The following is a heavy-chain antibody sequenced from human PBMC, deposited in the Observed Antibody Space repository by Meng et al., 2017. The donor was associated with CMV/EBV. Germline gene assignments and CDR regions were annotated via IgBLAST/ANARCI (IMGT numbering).Heavy chain of an antibody. V-gene: IGHV3-21*01. CDR2: ISSSSSYI. CDR1: GFTFSSYS. Sequence: GESLKISCAASGFTFSSYSMNWVRQAPGKGLEWVSSISSSSSYIYYADSVKGRFTISRDNVKNSLYLQMNSLRAEDTAVYYCAGHCSSTSASDYWGQGTLVTVSS. D-gene: IGHD2-2*01. CDR3: AGHCSSTSASDY. J-gene: IGHJ4*02.